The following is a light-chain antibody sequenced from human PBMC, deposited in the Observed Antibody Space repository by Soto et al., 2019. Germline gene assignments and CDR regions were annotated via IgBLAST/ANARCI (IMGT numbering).Light chain of an antibody. Sequence: QSVLTQPPSASGTPGQRVTISCSGSSSNIGSNTVNWYQQLPGTAPKLLIFINDQRPSGVPDRFSGSKSGTSASLAISGLHSEDEADYYCAAWDDSLSTWGFGGGTKL. CDR1: SSNIGSNT. CDR2: IND. V-gene: IGLV1-44*01. J-gene: IGLJ3*02. CDR3: AAWDDSLSTWG.